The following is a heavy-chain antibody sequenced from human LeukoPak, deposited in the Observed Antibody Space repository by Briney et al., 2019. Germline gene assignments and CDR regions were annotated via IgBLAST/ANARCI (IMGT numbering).Heavy chain of an antibody. V-gene: IGHV1-46*01. Sequence: ASVTVSCKASGYTFTSYYMHWVRQAPGQGIEWMGIINPSGGSTIYAQKLQGRVTMTRDMSTSTVYMQLSSLRSEDTAVYYCARSLHYYYYMDVWGKGTTVTVSS. J-gene: IGHJ6*03. CDR3: ARSLHYYYYMDV. CDR1: GYTFTSYY. CDR2: INPSGGST.